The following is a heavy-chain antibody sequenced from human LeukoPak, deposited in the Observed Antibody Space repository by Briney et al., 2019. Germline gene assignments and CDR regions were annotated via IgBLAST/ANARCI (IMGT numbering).Heavy chain of an antibody. V-gene: IGHV3-23*01. Sequence: GGSLRLSCAASGFTFSSSAMSWVRQAPGKGLEWVSSISGSGGSTYYADSVKGRFTISRDNSKNTLYLQMNSLRAEDTAVYYCARGGHYYGSGSYYLDYWGQGNLVTVSS. J-gene: IGHJ4*02. CDR3: ARGGHYYGSGSYYLDY. CDR1: GFTFSSSA. D-gene: IGHD3-10*01. CDR2: ISGSGGST.